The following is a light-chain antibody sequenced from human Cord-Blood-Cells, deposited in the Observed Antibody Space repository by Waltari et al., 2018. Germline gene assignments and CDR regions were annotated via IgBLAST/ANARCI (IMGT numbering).Light chain of an antibody. CDR1: SSNIGAGYD. Sequence: QSVLTQPPSVSGAPGPTLTISYTGCSSNIGAGYDVHWYQQLPGTAPKLLIYGNSNRPSGVPDRFSGSKSGTSASLAITGLQAEDEADYYCQSYDSSLSGSVFGGGTKLTVL. CDR3: QSYDSSLSGSV. V-gene: IGLV1-40*01. CDR2: GNS. J-gene: IGLJ3*02.